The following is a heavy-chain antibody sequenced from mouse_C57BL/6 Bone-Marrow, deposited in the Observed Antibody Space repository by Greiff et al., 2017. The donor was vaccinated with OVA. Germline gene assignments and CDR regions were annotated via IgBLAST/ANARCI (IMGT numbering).Heavy chain of an antibody. J-gene: IGHJ2*01. CDR1: GYTFTDYE. V-gene: IGHV1-15*01. CDR3: ARSYDGYSDY. Sequence: VQLQQSGAELVRPGASVTLSCKASGYTFTDYEMHWVKQTPVHGLEWIGAIDPETGGTAYNQKFKGKAILTADKSSSTAYMELRSLTSEDSAVYFCARSYDGYSDYWGQGTTLTVSS. D-gene: IGHD2-3*01. CDR2: IDPETGGT.